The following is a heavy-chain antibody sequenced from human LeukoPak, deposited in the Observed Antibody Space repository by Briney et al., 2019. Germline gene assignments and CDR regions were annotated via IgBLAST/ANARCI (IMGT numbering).Heavy chain of an antibody. Sequence: SETLSLTCAVSGGSISSGGYSWSWIRQPPGKGLEWIGYIYHSGSTYYNPSLKSRVTISVDRSKNQFSLKLSSVTAADTAVYYCARVGLVVPAAGFYYWGQGTLVTVSS. CDR2: IYHSGST. V-gene: IGHV4-30-2*01. CDR1: GGSISSGGYS. J-gene: IGHJ4*02. CDR3: ARVGLVVPAAGFYY. D-gene: IGHD2-2*01.